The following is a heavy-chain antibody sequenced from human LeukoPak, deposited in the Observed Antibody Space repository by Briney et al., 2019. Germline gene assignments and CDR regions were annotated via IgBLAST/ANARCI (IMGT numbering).Heavy chain of an antibody. CDR2: LSHAGTN. D-gene: IGHD5-18*01. V-gene: IGHV4-39*01. CDR1: GGSITSNSYS. J-gene: IGHJ4*02. Sequence: SETLSLTCTVSGGSITSNSYSWGWIRQPPGKGLRWIVTLSHAGTNYYNPSLKSRVTMPVDRSKNQFSLKLTSVTATDTAVYYCARLRGGVQLWGDWGQGTLVTVSS. CDR3: ARLRGGVQLWGD.